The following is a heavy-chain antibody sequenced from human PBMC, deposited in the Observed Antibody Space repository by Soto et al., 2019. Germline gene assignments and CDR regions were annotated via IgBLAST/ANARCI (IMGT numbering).Heavy chain of an antibody. CDR3: AREDSIIIPAVSDF. CDR2: ISKSDYT. D-gene: IGHD2-2*01. CDR1: GFAFNNYG. J-gene: IGHJ4*02. Sequence: GPLRLSCTVSGFAFNNYGINWVRQAPGKGLEWVSSISKSDYTYYSDSVTGRFTISRDNAKNSVSLQMNTLRVEDTAVYYCAREDSIIIPAVSDFWGQGTLVTVSS. V-gene: IGHV3-21*01.